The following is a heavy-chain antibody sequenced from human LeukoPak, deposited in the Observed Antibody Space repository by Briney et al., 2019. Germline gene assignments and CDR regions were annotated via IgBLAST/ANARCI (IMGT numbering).Heavy chain of an antibody. CDR2: IWYDGSTK. Sequence: GGSLRLSCTASGFTFSSFGMHWVRQAPGKGLEWVALIWYDGSTKYYAESVNGRFTISRDNSKNTLFLQMSSLRVEDTAVYYSARAPRGGPTGLTNNFDYWGQGALVTVSS. V-gene: IGHV3-33*01. D-gene: IGHD1-26*01. CDR3: ARAPRGGPTGLTNNFDY. CDR1: GFTFSSFG. J-gene: IGHJ4*02.